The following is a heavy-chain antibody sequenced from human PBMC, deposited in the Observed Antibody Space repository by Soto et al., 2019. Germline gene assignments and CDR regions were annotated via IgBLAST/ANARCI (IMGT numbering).Heavy chain of an antibody. J-gene: IGHJ4*02. V-gene: IGHV3-30*18. CDR3: AKDRVVVVRGAYFDY. D-gene: IGHD3-22*01. CDR2: ISYDGSNK. CDR1: GFTFSSYG. Sequence: PGGSLRLSCAASGFTFSSYGMHWVRQAPGKGLEWVAVISYDGSNKYYADSVKGRFTISRDNSKNTLYLQMNSLRAEDTAVYYCAKDRVVVVRGAYFDYWGQGT.